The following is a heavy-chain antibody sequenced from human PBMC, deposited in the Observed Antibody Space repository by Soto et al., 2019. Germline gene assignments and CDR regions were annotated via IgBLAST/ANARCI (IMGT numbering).Heavy chain of an antibody. CDR1: GFTFSSYA. V-gene: IGHV3-23*01. CDR3: AKGPYVTTVTYLFDY. Sequence: GGFLRLSCAASGFTFSSYALSWVRQAPGKGLEWVSAISGSGVSTYYADSVNGRFTISRDNSKNTLYLQMNSLRAEDTAVYYCAKGPYVTTVTYLFDYWGQGTLVTVSS. CDR2: ISGSGVST. D-gene: IGHD4-17*01. J-gene: IGHJ4*02.